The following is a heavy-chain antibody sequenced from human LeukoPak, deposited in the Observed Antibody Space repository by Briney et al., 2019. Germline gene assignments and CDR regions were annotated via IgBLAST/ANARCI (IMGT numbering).Heavy chain of an antibody. CDR2: IRSKAYGGTT. Sequence: GGSLRLTCAASGFAFNNYAMNWVRQAPGKGLEWVGFIRSKAYGGTTEYAASVKGRFTISRDDSKSIAYLQMNSLKTEDTAVYYCTRGGGTHWGQGTLVTVSS. CDR3: TRGGGTH. CDR1: GFAFNNYA. D-gene: IGHD1-26*01. V-gene: IGHV3-49*04. J-gene: IGHJ4*02.